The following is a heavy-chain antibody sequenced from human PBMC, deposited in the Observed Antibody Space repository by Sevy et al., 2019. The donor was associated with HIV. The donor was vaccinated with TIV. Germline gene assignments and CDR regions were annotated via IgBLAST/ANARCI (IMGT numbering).Heavy chain of an antibody. CDR3: AREAEGVVGTKRGFFDY. CDR2: IYYSGST. V-gene: IGHV4-59*01. CDR1: GGSISSYY. J-gene: IGHJ4*02. D-gene: IGHD6-19*01. Sequence: SETLSLTCTVSGGSISSYYWSWIRQPPGKGLEWIGYIYYSGSTNYNPSLKSRVTISVDTSKNQFSLKLSSVTAADTAVYYCAREAEGVVGTKRGFFDYWGQGTLVTVSS.